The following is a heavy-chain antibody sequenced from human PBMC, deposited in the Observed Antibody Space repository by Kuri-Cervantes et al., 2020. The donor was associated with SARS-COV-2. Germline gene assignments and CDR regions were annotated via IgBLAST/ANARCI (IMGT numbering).Heavy chain of an antibody. V-gene: IGHV3-21*01. J-gene: IGHJ6*02. D-gene: IGHD3-22*01. CDR1: GFTFSSYS. Sequence: GESLKISCAASGFTFSSYSMNWVRQAPGKGLEWVSSISSSSSYIYYADSVKGRFTISRDNAKNSLYLQMNSLRAEDTAVYYCARVYYYDSSGYPTDDYYYGMDVWGQGTTVTVSS. CDR3: ARVYYYDSSGYPTDDYYYGMDV. CDR2: ISSSSSYI.